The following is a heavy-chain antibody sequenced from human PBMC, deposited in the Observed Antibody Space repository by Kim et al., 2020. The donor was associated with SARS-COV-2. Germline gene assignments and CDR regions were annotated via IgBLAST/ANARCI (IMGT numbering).Heavy chain of an antibody. D-gene: IGHD6-19*01. Sequence: SETLSLTCTVSGGSISSSSYYWGWIRQPPGKGLEWIGSIYNSGSTYYNPSLKSRVTISVDTSKNQFSLKLSSVTAADTAVYYCARDKGGWYYWGQGTLVTVSS. V-gene: IGHV4-39*07. CDR3: ARDKGGWYY. CDR1: GGSISSSSYY. J-gene: IGHJ4*02. CDR2: IYNSGST.